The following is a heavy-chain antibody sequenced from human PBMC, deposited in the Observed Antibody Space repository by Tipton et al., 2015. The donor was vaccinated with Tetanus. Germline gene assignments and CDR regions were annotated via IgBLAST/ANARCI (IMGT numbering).Heavy chain of an antibody. Sequence: SLRLSCAASGFTFSSYSMNWVRQAPGKGLEWVSYISSSSSTIYYADSVKGRFTISRDNAKNSLYLQMNSLRAEDTAVYYCARDQGYGDYEFDYWGQGTLVTVSS. CDR1: GFTFSSYS. V-gene: IGHV3-48*01. CDR3: ARDQGYGDYEFDY. D-gene: IGHD4-17*01. J-gene: IGHJ4*02. CDR2: ISSSSSTI.